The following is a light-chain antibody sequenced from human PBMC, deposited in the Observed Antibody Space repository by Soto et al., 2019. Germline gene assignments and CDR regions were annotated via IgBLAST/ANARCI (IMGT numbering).Light chain of an antibody. CDR2: HNN. Sequence: QSVLTQPPSASGTPGQRVTSSCSGSSSNIGSNTVNWYQQLPGTSPKLLIYHNNQRPSGVPVRFSGSQSGTSASLAISGLQSEDEADYYWAAWDDSLNGLVFGTGTKLTVL. J-gene: IGLJ1*01. CDR1: SSNIGSNT. CDR3: AAWDDSLNGLV. V-gene: IGLV1-44*01.